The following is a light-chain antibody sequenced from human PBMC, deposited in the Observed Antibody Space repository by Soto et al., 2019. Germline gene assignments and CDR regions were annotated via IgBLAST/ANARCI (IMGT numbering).Light chain of an antibody. CDR3: SSYAVNWTYV. Sequence: QFVLTQPASVSGTLGQSITISCTGTSSDVGGYNYVSWYQQHPDKAPKLIISEVSDRPSGVSHRFSGSKTGNTASLTISGLLAEDDADYCCSSYAVNWTYVFGSGIKVTVL. J-gene: IGLJ1*01. CDR1: SSDVGGYNY. CDR2: EVS. V-gene: IGLV2-14*01.